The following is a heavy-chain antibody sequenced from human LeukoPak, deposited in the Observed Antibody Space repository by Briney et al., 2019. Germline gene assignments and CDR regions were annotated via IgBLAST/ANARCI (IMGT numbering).Heavy chain of an antibody. D-gene: IGHD6-19*01. CDR3: AKNPILGQWLVRGYFDY. CDR1: GFTFSSYA. CDR2: ISGSGGST. J-gene: IGHJ4*02. V-gene: IGHV3-23*01. Sequence: PGGSLRLSCAASGFTFSSYAMSWVRQAPGKGLEWVSAISGSGGSTYYADSVKGRFTISRDNSKNTLYLQMNSLRAEDTAVYYCAKNPILGQWLVRGYFDYWGQGTLVTVSS.